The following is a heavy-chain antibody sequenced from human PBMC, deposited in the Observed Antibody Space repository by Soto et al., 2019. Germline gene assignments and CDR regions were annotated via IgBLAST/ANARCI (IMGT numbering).Heavy chain of an antibody. CDR1: GGSMSTGSYF. CDR2: VFRSGSI. Sequence: QVHLQESGPGLVRPSESLSLTCNVSGGSMSTGSYFWSWVRQPPGKGLEWIGYVFRSGSINYSPSFKSRVTISIDTSKNQFSLMLKSVTAADTAVYFCARARNRYFDYWGQVALVTVSS. J-gene: IGHJ4*02. V-gene: IGHV4-61*01. D-gene: IGHD1-1*01. CDR3: ARARNRYFDY.